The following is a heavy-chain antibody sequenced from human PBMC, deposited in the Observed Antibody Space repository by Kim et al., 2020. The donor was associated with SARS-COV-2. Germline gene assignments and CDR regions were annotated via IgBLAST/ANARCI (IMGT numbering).Heavy chain of an antibody. CDR3: TTDLGSELNSGSYYVVDY. CDR1: GFTFSNAW. Sequence: GGSLRLSCAASGFTFSNAWMSWVRQAPGKGLEWVGRIKSKTDGGTTDYAAPVKGRFTISRDDSKNTLYLQMNSLKTEDTAVYYCTTDLGSELNSGSYYVVDYWGQGTLVTVSS. CDR2: IKSKTDGGTT. J-gene: IGHJ4*02. V-gene: IGHV3-15*01. D-gene: IGHD1-26*01.